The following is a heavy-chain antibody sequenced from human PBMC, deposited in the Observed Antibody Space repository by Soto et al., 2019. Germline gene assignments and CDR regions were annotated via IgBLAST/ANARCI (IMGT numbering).Heavy chain of an antibody. V-gene: IGHV2-5*01. CDR2: IYWNDDK. Sequence: QITLKESGPTLVKPTQTLTLTCTFSGFSLSTSGVGVGWIRQPPGKALEWLALIYWNDDKRYSPSLKSRLTITKDTSKNQVVLTMTNMDPVDTATYYCAHSTTVTTELWFDSWGQGTLVTVSS. D-gene: IGHD4-4*01. CDR3: AHSTTVTTELWFDS. CDR1: GFSLSTSGVG. J-gene: IGHJ5*01.